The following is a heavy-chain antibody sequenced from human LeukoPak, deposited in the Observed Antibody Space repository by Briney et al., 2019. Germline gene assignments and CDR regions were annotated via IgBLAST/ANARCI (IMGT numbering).Heavy chain of an antibody. V-gene: IGHV1-2*02. Sequence: ASVKVSCKASGYTFTGYYMHWVRQAPGQGLEWMGWINPNSGGTNYAQKFQGRVTMTRDTSISAAYMELSRLRSDDTAVYYCARDCSSTSCHTVDCWSYYYYYMDVWGKGTTVTVSS. CDR3: ARDCSSTSCHTVDCWSYYYYYMDV. J-gene: IGHJ6*03. CDR1: GYTFTGYY. D-gene: IGHD2-2*02. CDR2: INPNSGGT.